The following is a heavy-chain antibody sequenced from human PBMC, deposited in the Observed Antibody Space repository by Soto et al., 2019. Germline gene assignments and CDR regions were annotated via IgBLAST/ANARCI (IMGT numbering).Heavy chain of an antibody. D-gene: IGHD3-3*01. CDR2: IYTSGST. CDR3: AKEPYYDFWSGFDY. Sequence: SETLSLTCTVSGGSISSYYWSWIRQPAGKGLEWIGRIYTSGSTNYNPSLKSRVTMSVDTSKYQFSLKLSSVTAEDTAVYYCAKEPYYDFWSGFDYWGQGTLVTVSS. CDR1: GGSISSYY. V-gene: IGHV4-4*07. J-gene: IGHJ4*02.